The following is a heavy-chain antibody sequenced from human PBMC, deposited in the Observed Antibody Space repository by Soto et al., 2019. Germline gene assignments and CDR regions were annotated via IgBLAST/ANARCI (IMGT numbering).Heavy chain of an antibody. D-gene: IGHD5-12*01. J-gene: IGHJ4*02. CDR1: GFTLSNYW. CDR2: IKEDGSEK. Sequence: GGSLRLSCAASGFTLSNYWMMWVRQAPGKGLEWVANIKEDGSEKFYVDSARGTCTVSRDNGKNSLYLKMKCLRAEDTAVYFCARISYDSADWGQGTLVTVSS. V-gene: IGHV3-7*01. CDR3: ARISYDSAD.